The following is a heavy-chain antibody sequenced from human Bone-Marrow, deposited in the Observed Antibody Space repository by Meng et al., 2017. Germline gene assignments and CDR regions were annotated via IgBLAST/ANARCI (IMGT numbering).Heavy chain of an antibody. CDR2: INSDGRSI. J-gene: IGHJ3*01. CDR3: VRDDCSSTSCYADAFDL. CDR1: GFTFSSYA. Sequence: GESLKISCAASGFTFSSYAMSWVRQAPKKGLVWVSRINSDGRSINYADSVKGRFTISRDNAKNTLYLEMNSLRADDTAVYYCVRDDCSSTSCYADAFDLWGQGTMVTVSS. V-gene: IGHV3-74*01. D-gene: IGHD2-2*01.